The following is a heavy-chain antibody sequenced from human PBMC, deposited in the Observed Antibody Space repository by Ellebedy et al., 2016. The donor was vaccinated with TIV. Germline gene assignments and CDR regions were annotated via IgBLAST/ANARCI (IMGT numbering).Heavy chain of an antibody. CDR1: GYTFTSYW. V-gene: IGHV5-51*01. J-gene: IGHJ4*02. Sequence: GESLKISCKASGYTFTSYWIGWVRQMPGKGLEWMGIIYPTDSYTRYRPSFQGQVTISVDKSISTAYLQWSSLKASDTAIYYCARQALSTRGSWSGFDNWGQGTLVTASS. CDR2: IYPTDSYT. D-gene: IGHD2-15*01. CDR3: ARQALSTRGSWSGFDN.